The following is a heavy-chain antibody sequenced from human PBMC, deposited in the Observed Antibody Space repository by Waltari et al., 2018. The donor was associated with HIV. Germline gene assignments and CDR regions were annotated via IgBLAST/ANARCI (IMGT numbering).Heavy chain of an antibody. V-gene: IGHV3-15*01. CDR3: ATAGSTGTTRGY. CDR1: GFNFTNAR. D-gene: IGHD1-1*01. CDR2: IKSKSDGGTT. Sequence: EVQLVESGGGLVKPGGSLRLSCAASGFNFTNARMSWVRQAPGKGLEWVGRIKSKSDGGTTDYAAPVKGRFTISRDDSKDTLYLQVNSLKTDDTAVYYCATAGSTGTTRGYWGQGTLVTVSS. J-gene: IGHJ4*02.